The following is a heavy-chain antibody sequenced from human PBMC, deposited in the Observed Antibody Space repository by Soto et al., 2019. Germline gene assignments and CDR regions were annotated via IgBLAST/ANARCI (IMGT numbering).Heavy chain of an antibody. D-gene: IGHD2-15*01. CDR2: IYYRGNT. Sequence: QLQLQESGPGLVKPSETLSLTCTVSGGSISSSSYYWGWIRQPPGKGLEWIGSIYYRGNTYYNPSLKSRVTISVDTSKNQFSLKLGSVTAADTAVYYCAREGGGYCSGGSCQVDYWAREPWSPSPQ. CDR1: GGSISSSSYY. CDR3: AREGGGYCSGGSCQVDY. V-gene: IGHV4-39*02. J-gene: IGHJ4*02.